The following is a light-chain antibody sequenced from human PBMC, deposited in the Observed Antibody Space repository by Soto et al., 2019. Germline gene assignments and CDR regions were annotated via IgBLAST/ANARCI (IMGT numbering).Light chain of an antibody. CDR1: QGLSSD. J-gene: IGKJ5*01. Sequence: DIQLTQSPSFLSASVGDRVTITCRASQGLSSDLAWYQQKPGKAPKLLIYAASTLQSGVPSRFSVIGSGTKFTLTNSSLQPEDFATYYCQQLNSYPITFGQGTRLEIK. CDR2: AAS. CDR3: QQLNSYPIT. V-gene: IGKV1-9*01.